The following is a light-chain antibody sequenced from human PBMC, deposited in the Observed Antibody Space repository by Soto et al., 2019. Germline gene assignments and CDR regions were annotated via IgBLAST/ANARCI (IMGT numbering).Light chain of an antibody. J-gene: IGLJ2*01. Sequence: QSALTQPASVSGSPGQSITISCTGTSRDVGGYNYVSWYQQHPGKDPKLMISEVSNRPSGVSNRFSGSKSGNTASLTISGLQAEDEADYYCSSYTSSSTLVVFGGGTEVTVL. CDR1: SRDVGGYNY. CDR2: EVS. CDR3: SSYTSSSTLVV. V-gene: IGLV2-14*01.